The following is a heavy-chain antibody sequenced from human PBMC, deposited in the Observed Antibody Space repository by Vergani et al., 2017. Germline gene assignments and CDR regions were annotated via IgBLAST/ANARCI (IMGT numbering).Heavy chain of an antibody. CDR1: GGSISSSSYY. J-gene: IGHJ3*02. CDR3: AGGATVVRAAFDI. V-gene: IGHV4-39*01. Sequence: QLQLQESGPGLVKPSETLSLTCTVSGGSISSSSYYWGWIRQHPGKGLEWIGSIYYSGSTYYNPSLKSRVTISVDTSKNQFSLKLSSVTAADTAVYYCAGGATVVRAAFDIWGQGTMVTVSS. CDR2: IYYSGST. D-gene: IGHD4-23*01.